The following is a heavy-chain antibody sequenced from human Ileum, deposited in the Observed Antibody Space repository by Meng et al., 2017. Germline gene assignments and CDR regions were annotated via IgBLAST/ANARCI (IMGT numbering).Heavy chain of an antibody. D-gene: IGHD4-11*01. CDR1: GDRVSCTGAA. CDR3: ARDYGNCLPFEY. V-gene: IGHV6-1*01. Sequence: HVQVQEARAGVVEHSRDPSLTCARYGDRVSCTGAACSWVRQAPARGLEWVGRIYYSCKTDNDYEVFLRGRTSTAPDTTNTPFLLQSTRLSPDNTVVYYSARDYGNCLPFEYWGQGTLVTVSS. J-gene: IGHJ4*02. CDR2: IYYSCKTDN.